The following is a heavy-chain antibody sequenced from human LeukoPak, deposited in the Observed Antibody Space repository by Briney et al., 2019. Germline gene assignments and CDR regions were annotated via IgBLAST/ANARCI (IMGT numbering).Heavy chain of an antibody. CDR1: GFTFSSYA. D-gene: IGHD6-19*01. V-gene: IGHV3-23*01. Sequence: PGGSLRLSCAASGFTFSSYAMSWVRQAPGKGLEWVSAISGSGGSTYYADSVKGRFTISRDNSKNTLYLQMNSLRAEDTAVYYCAKGCTGYSSGWYPPIVDYWGQGTLVTVSS. CDR3: AKGCTGYSSGWYPPIVDY. CDR2: ISGSGGST. J-gene: IGHJ4*02.